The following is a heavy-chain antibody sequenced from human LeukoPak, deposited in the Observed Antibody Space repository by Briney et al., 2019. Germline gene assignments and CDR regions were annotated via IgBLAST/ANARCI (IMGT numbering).Heavy chain of an antibody. V-gene: IGHV3-23*01. CDR1: GFTFSSFA. CDR3: ARDSSHYLGSSDY. D-gene: IGHD6-6*01. CDR2: ISRSGGST. Sequence: GGSLRLSCAASGFTFSSFAMGWVRQGPGKGLEWVSTISRSGGSTYYADSVNGRFTISRDNSKNTLYLQMNSLRAEDTAVYYCARDSSHYLGSSDYWGQGALVTVSS. J-gene: IGHJ4*02.